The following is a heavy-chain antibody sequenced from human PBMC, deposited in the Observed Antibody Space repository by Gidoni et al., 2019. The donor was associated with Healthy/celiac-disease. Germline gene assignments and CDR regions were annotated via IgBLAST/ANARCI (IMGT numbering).Heavy chain of an antibody. CDR1: GMSFSDYY. CDR3: ASTYGVGSRRYQYYGMDI. CDR2: MNHSGNT. D-gene: IGHD3-10*01. J-gene: IGHJ6*02. V-gene: IGHV4-34*01. Sequence: QVQLQQWGAGLLKPSETLSLTCTVYGMSFSDYYWTWLRQPPGKGLEWIGEMNHSGNTKYNPSLKCRVSISVDTSKKQFSLKLRSVTAADTAVYYCASTYGVGSRRYQYYGMDIWGQGTTVTVSS.